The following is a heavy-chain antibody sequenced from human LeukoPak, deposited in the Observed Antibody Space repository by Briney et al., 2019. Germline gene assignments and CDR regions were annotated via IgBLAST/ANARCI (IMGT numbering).Heavy chain of an antibody. D-gene: IGHD3-10*01. V-gene: IGHV4-4*07. CDR1: GGSISSYY. J-gene: IGHJ4*02. Sequence: PSETLSLTCTVSGGSISSYYWSWIRQPAGKGLEWIGRIYTSGSTNYNPSLKSRVSMSVDTSKNQLSLTLNSVTAADTAVYYCATVRSRPRFGELEYWGQGALVTVSS. CDR2: IYTSGST. CDR3: ATVRSRPRFGELEY.